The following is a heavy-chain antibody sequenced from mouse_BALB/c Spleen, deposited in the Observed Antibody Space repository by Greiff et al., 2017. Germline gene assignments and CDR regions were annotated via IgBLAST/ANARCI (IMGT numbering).Heavy chain of an antibody. Sequence: EVKLMESGAELVKPGASVKLSCTASGFNIKDTYMHWVKQRPEQGLEWIGRIDPANGNTKYDPKFQGKATITADTSSNTAYLQLSSLTSEDTAVYYCARSTMINAMDYWGQGTSVTVSS. CDR3: ARSTMINAMDY. J-gene: IGHJ4*01. D-gene: IGHD2-4*01. CDR1: GFNIKDTY. V-gene: IGHV14-3*02. CDR2: IDPANGNT.